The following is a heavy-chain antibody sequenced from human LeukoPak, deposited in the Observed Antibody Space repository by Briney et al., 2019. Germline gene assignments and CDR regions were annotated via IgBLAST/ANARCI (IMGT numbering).Heavy chain of an antibody. V-gene: IGHV3-74*01. CDR2: INSDGSST. J-gene: IGHJ4*02. CDR3: ARGPRGIYSPDY. CDR1: GFTLSSYW. Sequence: PGGSLRLSCAASGFTLSSYWMHWVRQAPGKGLVWVSRINSDGSSTSYADSVKGRFTISRDNAKNTLYLQMNSLRAEDTAVYYCARGPRGIYSPDYWGQGTLVTVSS. D-gene: IGHD2-15*01.